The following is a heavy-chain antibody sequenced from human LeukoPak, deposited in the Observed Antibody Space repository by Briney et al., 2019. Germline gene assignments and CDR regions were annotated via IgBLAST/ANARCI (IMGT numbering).Heavy chain of an antibody. CDR3: ARDLGGKGEYYDFLSGYKPGDDDAFEI. V-gene: IGHV3-23*01. CDR2: ISGGSDSS. D-gene: IGHD3-3*01. Sequence: GGSLRLSCAASGFTFSSFAMTWVRQTPGKGLEWVAGISGGSDSSYLGDSAKGRFTISRDNSRGTVYLQMNSLRVEDTAVYYCARDLGGKGEYYDFLSGYKPGDDDAFEIWGQGTMVTVSS. J-gene: IGHJ3*02. CDR1: GFTFSSFA.